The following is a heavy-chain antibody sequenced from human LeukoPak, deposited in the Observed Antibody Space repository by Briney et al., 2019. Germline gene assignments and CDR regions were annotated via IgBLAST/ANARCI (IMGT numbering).Heavy chain of an antibody. D-gene: IGHD3-9*01. CDR3: ARCDYDILTGYYEVY. CDR2: INPNTGGT. CDR1: GYTFTGYY. V-gene: IGHV1-2*02. Sequence: APVKVSCKASGYTFTGYYMHWVRQAPGQGLEWMGWINPNTGGTNYAQKLQGRVTMTTDTSTSTAYMELRSLRSDDTAVYYCARCDYDILTGYYEVYWGQGTLVTVSS. J-gene: IGHJ4*02.